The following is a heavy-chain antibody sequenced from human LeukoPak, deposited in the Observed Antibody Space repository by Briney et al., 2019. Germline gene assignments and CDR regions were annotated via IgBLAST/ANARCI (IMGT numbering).Heavy chain of an antibody. Sequence: GASVKVSCKTSGYTFTGFGISWVRQAPGHGLEWLGWFSGSKGNTHYIQRLQGRITMTTDTSTSTAYMELRSLRSDDTALYYCGREFCDTHRCFFPDFWGQGTLVTVSS. V-gene: IGHV1-18*01. CDR3: GREFCDTHRCFFPDF. CDR1: GYTFTGFG. J-gene: IGHJ4*02. CDR2: FSGSKGNT. D-gene: IGHD4/OR15-4a*01.